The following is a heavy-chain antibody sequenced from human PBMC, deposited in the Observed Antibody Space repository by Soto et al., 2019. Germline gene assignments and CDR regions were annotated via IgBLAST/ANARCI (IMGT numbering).Heavy chain of an antibody. CDR2: IKQDGSEK. J-gene: IGHJ3*02. V-gene: IGHV3-7*01. CDR3: ARSGYDDGADDAFDI. D-gene: IGHD4-17*01. Sequence: GGSLRLSCAASGFTFSSYWMSWVRQAPGKGLEWVANIKQDGSEKYYVDSVKGRFTISRDNAKNSLYLQMNSLRAEDTAVYYFARSGYDDGADDAFDIWGQGTMVTGSS. CDR1: GFTFSSYW.